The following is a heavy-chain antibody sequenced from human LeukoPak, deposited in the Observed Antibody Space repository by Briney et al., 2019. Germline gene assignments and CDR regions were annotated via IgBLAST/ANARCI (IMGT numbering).Heavy chain of an antibody. Sequence: GGSLTLSCAASGFTFSTYAVSWVRQAPGKGLEWVSAISGGIITTYYTDSVKGRFTISRDNSKHTLDLQMDSLRVDDTAVYYCAKMTGLKLTNYGMDVWGQGTTVTVSS. CDR1: GFTFSTYA. CDR3: AKMTGLKLTNYGMDV. J-gene: IGHJ6*02. D-gene: IGHD3-9*01. V-gene: IGHV3-23*01. CDR2: ISGGIITT.